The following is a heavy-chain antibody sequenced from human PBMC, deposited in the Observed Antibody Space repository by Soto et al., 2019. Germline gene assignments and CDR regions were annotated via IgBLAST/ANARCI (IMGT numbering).Heavy chain of an antibody. J-gene: IGHJ5*02. Sequence: QVTVKESGPVLVKPTETLTLTCTVSAFSLSNAALGVRWIRQPPGTALEWLAHIFSNDEKSYSTSLKSRLAISKDTSKSQVVLTMTNMAPVDTATYYCASTDTTSGSWFDPWGQGTLVTVSS. CDR3: ASTDTTSGSWFDP. D-gene: IGHD2-2*01. CDR1: AFSLSNAALG. CDR2: IFSNDEK. V-gene: IGHV2-26*04.